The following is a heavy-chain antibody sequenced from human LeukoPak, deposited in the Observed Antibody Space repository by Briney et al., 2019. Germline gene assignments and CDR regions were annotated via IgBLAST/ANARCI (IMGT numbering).Heavy chain of an antibody. V-gene: IGHV1-2*02. CDR3: ARVYSSSIDY. J-gene: IGHJ4*02. D-gene: IGHD6-13*01. Sequence: ASVKVSCKASGYTFTSYGISWVRQAPGQGLEWMGWINPNSGGTNYAQKFQGRVTMTRDTSISTAYMELSRLRSDDTAVYYCARVYSSSIDYWGQGTLVTVSS. CDR1: GYTFTSYG. CDR2: INPNSGGT.